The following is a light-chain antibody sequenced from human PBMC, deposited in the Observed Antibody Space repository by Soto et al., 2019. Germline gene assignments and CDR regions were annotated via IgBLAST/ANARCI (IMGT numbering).Light chain of an antibody. CDR1: QGISGL. CDR2: AAS. Sequence: DIQMTQSPSSVSASVGDRVTITCRTSQGISGLLAWYQQKPGKAPKLLISAASSLQSGVPSRFSGSGSGTDXXXXXXXXXXEDXXXYYCQQGNKFPLTFGGGTRVEIK. CDR3: QQGNKFPLT. V-gene: IGKV1-12*01. J-gene: IGKJ4*01.